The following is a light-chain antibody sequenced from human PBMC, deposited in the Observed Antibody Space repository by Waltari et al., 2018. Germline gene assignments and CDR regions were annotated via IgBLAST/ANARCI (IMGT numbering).Light chain of an antibody. Sequence: EIVLTQSPGTLSLSPGERATLSCWTSQSVGRTLAWYQQKPGQPPRLLIYGASIRATGIPDRFSGSGCGTDFSPTISRLEPEDFAVYYCQHYVRLPVTFGQGTKVEIK. CDR1: QSVGRT. J-gene: IGKJ1*01. CDR2: GAS. CDR3: QHYVRLPVT. V-gene: IGKV3-20*01.